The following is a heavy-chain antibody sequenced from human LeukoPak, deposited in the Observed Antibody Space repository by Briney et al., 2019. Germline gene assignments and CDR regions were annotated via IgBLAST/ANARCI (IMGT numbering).Heavy chain of an antibody. CDR1: GGTFSSYA. CDR2: IIPILGIA. Sequence: RASVKVSCKASGGTFSSYAISWVRQAPGQGLEWMGRIIPILGIANYAQKFQGRVTITADKSTSTAYMELSSLRSEDTAVYYCARELGGYGMDVWGQGTTVTVSS. V-gene: IGHV1-69*04. CDR3: ARELGGYGMDV. D-gene: IGHD7-27*01. J-gene: IGHJ6*01.